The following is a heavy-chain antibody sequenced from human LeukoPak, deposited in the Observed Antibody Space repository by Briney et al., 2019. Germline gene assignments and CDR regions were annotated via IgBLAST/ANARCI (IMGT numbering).Heavy chain of an antibody. V-gene: IGHV4-34*01. D-gene: IGHD6-25*01. J-gene: IGHJ3*02. CDR2: INHSGST. CDR3: ARGRQRLRWGAFDI. CDR1: GGSFSGYY. Sequence: SETLSLTCAVYGGSFSGYYWSWIRQPPGKGLEWIGEINHSGSTNYNPSLKSRVTISVDTSKNQFSLKLSSVTAADTAVYYCARGRQRLRWGAFDIWGQGTMVTVSS.